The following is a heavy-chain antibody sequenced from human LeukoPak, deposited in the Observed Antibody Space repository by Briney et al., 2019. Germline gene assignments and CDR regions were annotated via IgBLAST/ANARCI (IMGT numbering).Heavy chain of an antibody. J-gene: IGHJ4*02. CDR1: GFXFGSSW. D-gene: IGHD6-13*01. Sequence: GGSLRLSCAASGFXFGSSWMHWVRQAPGKGLVWVSRINNDGSTTSYADFVKGRFTISRDNAKNTLYLQMNSLRAEDTAVYYCAGVGQQLFFDYWGQGTLVTVSS. CDR3: AGVGQQLFFDY. V-gene: IGHV3-74*01. CDR2: INNDGSTT.